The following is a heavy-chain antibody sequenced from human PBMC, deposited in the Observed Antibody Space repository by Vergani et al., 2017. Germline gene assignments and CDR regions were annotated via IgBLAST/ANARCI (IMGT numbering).Heavy chain of an antibody. V-gene: IGHV4-38-2*02. Sequence: QVKLQESGPGLLKPSQTLSLTCTVSGYSIGSGFYWAWIRQSPGEGLQWLTSIHNRGKTYHNPSLKSRVSVSLDTSKNRFSLNLTSVTATDTAVYYCARSQGDYWYFDLWGPGSLVAVCS. D-gene: IGHD2-21*01. J-gene: IGHJ2*01. CDR1: GYSIGSGFY. CDR3: ARSQGDYWYFDL. CDR2: IHNRGKT.